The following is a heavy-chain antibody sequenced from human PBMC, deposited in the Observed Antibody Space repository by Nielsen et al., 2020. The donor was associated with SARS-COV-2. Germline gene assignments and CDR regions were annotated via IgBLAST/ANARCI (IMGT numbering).Heavy chain of an antibody. J-gene: IGHJ4*02. V-gene: IGHV1-24*01. Sequence: ASVKVSCKVSGYTLTELSMHWVRQAPGKGLEWMGGFDPEDGETIYAQKFQGRVTMTRDTSTSTVYMELRSLRSDDTAVYYCARGQFLLGDFDYWGQGTLVTVSS. CDR1: GYTLTELS. CDR2: FDPEDGET. D-gene: IGHD3-9*01. CDR3: ARGQFLLGDFDY.